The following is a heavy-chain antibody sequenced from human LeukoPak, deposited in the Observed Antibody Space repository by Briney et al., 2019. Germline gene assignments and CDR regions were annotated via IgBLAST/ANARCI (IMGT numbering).Heavy chain of an antibody. CDR1: GFTPSSYE. J-gene: IGHJ3*02. Sequence: GGSLRLSCAASGFTPSSYEMNWVRQAPGKGLEWVSAISGSGGSTYYADSVKGRFTISRDNSKNTLYLQMNSLRAEDTAVYYCAKSPEQLVDAFDIWGQGTMVTVSS. CDR3: AKSPEQLVDAFDI. D-gene: IGHD6-6*01. V-gene: IGHV3-23*01. CDR2: ISGSGGST.